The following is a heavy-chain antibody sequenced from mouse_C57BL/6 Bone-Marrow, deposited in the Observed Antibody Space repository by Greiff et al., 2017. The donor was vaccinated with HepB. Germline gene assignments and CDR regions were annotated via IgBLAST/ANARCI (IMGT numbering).Heavy chain of an antibody. Sequence: EVQLQQSGAELVRPGASVKLSCTASGFNIKDDYMHWVKQRPEQGLEWIGWIDPENGDTDYASNFQGKATITADTSSNTAYLQLSSLTSEDTAVYYCTTPGYDGSSWGYWGQGTTLTVSS. D-gene: IGHD1-1*01. CDR1: GFNIKDDY. CDR3: TTPGYDGSSWGY. V-gene: IGHV14-4*01. J-gene: IGHJ2*01. CDR2: IDPENGDT.